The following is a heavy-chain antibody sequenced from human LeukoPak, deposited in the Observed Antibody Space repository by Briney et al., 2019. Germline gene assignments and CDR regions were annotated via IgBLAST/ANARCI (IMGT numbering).Heavy chain of an antibody. J-gene: IGHJ4*02. CDR1: GYSISSDYY. CDR2: MDPSGST. CDR3: GRVRSGWWVSQFDY. V-gene: IGHV4-38-2*02. D-gene: IGHD6-19*01. Sequence: SETLSLTCTVSGYSISSDYYWGWIRQPPGKGLEWIGSMDPSGSTYYNPSLKSRVTISVDTSKNQFSLRLNSVTAADTAVYYCGRVRSGWWVSQFDYWGQGTLVTVSP.